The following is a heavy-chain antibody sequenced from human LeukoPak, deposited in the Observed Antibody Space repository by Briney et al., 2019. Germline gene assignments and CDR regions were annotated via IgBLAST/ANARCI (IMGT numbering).Heavy chain of an antibody. Sequence: PGRSLRLSCAASEFTFSNYALHWVRQAPGKGLQWVAVISYDGSNKYYADSVKGRFTISRDNSKNTLYLQMNSLRAEDTAVYYCAKDPMPRPGLIDYWGQGTLVTVSS. D-gene: IGHD2-2*01. J-gene: IGHJ4*02. CDR3: AKDPMPRPGLIDY. V-gene: IGHV3-30*04. CDR1: EFTFSNYA. CDR2: ISYDGSNK.